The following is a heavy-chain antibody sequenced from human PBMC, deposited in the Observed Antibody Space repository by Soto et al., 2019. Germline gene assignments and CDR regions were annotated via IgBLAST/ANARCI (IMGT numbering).Heavy chain of an antibody. CDR1: GFTFDDYA. J-gene: IGHJ6*02. CDR2: ISWNSGSI. CDR3: AKGDPYYYYGMDV. V-gene: IGHV3-9*01. Sequence: PGGSLRLSCAASGFTFDDYAMHWVRQAPGKGLEWVSGISWNSGSIGYADSVKGRFTISRDNAKNSLYLQMNSLRAEDTALYYCAKGDPYYYYGMDVWGQGTTVTVSS.